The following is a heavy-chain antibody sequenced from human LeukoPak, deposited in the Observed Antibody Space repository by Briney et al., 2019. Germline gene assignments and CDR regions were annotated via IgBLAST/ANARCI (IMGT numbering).Heavy chain of an antibody. D-gene: IGHD3-10*01. CDR3: AREPYDSGSFRTDYYYMDV. J-gene: IGHJ6*03. CDR2: IIPIFGTA. CDR1: GGTFSSYA. V-gene: IGHV1-69*06. Sequence: ASVKVSCKASGGTFSSYAISWVRQAPGQGLEWMGGIIPIFGTANYAQKFQGRVTITADKSTSTAYMELSGLRSDDTAVYYCAREPYDSGSFRTDYYYMDVWGKGTTVTVSS.